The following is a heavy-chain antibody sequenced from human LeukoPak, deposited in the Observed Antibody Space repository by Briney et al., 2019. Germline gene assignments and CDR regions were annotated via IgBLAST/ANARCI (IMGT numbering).Heavy chain of an antibody. CDR3: ASRGSYYYGSGSYYKRYFDL. CDR1: GGSISSYY. D-gene: IGHD3-10*01. J-gene: IGHJ2*01. V-gene: IGHV4-59*08. Sequence: PSETLSLTCTVSGGSISSYYWSWIRQPPGKELEWIGYIYYSGSTNYNPSLKSRVTISVDTSKNQFSLKLSSVTAADTAVYYCASRGSYYYGSGSYYKRYFDLWGRGTLVTVSS. CDR2: IYYSGST.